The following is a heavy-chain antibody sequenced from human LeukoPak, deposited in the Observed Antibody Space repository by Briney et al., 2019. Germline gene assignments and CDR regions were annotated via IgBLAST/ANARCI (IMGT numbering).Heavy chain of an antibody. CDR3: AKDQRTTVTTFADY. D-gene: IGHD4-17*01. CDR2: ISGSGGST. CDR1: GFSFSSYA. V-gene: IGHV3-23*01. J-gene: IGHJ4*02. Sequence: GGSLRLSCAASGFSFSSYAMSWVRQAPGKRLEWVSGISGSGGSTYYADSVKGRFTISRDNSKSTLYLQMNSLRAEDTAVYYCAKDQRTTVTTFADYWGQGTLVTVSS.